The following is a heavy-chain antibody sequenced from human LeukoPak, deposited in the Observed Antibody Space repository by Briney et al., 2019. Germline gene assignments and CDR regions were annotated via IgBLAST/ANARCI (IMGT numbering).Heavy chain of an antibody. CDR2: ISGSGSST. D-gene: IGHD3/OR15-3a*01. CDR3: ARKDVRSAMIFLDV. V-gene: IGHV3-23*01. J-gene: IGHJ6*02. CDR1: GFSLSGYA. Sequence: GGSLRLSCAASGFSLSGYAMSWVHQAPGKGPEWVSHISGSGSSTYNADSVKGRFTISRDNSKNSVYLQMSSLRADDTAVYFCARKDVRSAMIFLDVWGQGTTVTVSS.